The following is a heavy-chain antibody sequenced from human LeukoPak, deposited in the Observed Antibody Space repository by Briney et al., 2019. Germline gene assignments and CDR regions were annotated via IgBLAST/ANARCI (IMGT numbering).Heavy chain of an antibody. CDR1: GGSISGSKYY. CDR3: AREKRGYYYY. J-gene: IGHJ4*02. CDR2: IYYSGNR. V-gene: IGHV4-39*07. Sequence: SETLSLACTVSGGSISGSKYYWGWIRQPPGKGLEWIGSIYYSGNRCYNPSLKSRVTISVDTSKNQFSLKLSSVTAADTAVYYCAREKRGYYYYWGQGTLVTVSS. D-gene: IGHD3-22*01.